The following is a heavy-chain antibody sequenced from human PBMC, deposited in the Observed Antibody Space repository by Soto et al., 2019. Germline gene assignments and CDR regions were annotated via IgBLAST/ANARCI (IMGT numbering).Heavy chain of an antibody. CDR3: ARDRLQYSILNGMDV. CDR2: IKQDGSEK. J-gene: IGHJ6*02. D-gene: IGHD4-4*01. Sequence: LRLSCAASGFTFSSYWMSWVRQAPGKGLEWVANIKQDGSEKYYVDSVKGRFTISRDNAKNSLYLQMNSLRAEDTAVYYCARDRLQYSILNGMDVWGQGTTVTVSS. V-gene: IGHV3-7*01. CDR1: GFTFSSYW.